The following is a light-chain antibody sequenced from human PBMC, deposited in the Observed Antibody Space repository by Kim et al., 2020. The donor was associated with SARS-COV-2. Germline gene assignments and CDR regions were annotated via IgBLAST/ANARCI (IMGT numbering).Light chain of an antibody. CDR1: QSIASN. J-gene: IGKJ3*01. CDR3: QQSDKWPFT. CDR2: GAS. V-gene: IGKV3-15*01. Sequence: SVSPGDRATLSCRASQSIASNLAWYRQKPGQAPTLLIYGASTRGTGIPARFSGSGSGTEFILTISSLQSEDSAIYYCQQSDKWPFTFGPGTKVDIK.